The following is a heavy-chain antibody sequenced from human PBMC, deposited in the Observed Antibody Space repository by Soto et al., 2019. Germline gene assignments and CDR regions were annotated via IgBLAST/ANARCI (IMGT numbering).Heavy chain of an antibody. CDR2: IIPIFGTA. J-gene: IGHJ4*02. CDR1: GGTFSRHA. CDR3: ARGWGYDSNDYYYAY. D-gene: IGHD3-22*01. V-gene: IGHV1-69*01. Sequence: QVQLVQSGAEVRKPGSSVKVSCKASGGTFSRHAISWVRQAPGQGIEWMGGIIPIFGTANHAQKFQGRVTMIANESTSKVYMEMSSLRSEDTARYYCARGWGYDSNDYYYAYWGQGTLVIVSS.